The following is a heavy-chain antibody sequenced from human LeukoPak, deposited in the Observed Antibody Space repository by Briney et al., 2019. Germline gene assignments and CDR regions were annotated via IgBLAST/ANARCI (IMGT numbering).Heavy chain of an antibody. CDR3: ARASSRYCSSTSCYRFDP. D-gene: IGHD2-2*01. CDR1: GGSISNSFYY. J-gene: IGHJ5*02. Sequence: SETLSLTCSVSGGSISNSFYYWGWIRQPPGKGLEWIGEINHSGSTNYNPSLKSRVTISVDTSKNQFSLKLSSVTAADTAVYYCARASSRYCSSTSCYRFDPWGQGTLVTVSS. CDR2: INHSGST. V-gene: IGHV4-39*07.